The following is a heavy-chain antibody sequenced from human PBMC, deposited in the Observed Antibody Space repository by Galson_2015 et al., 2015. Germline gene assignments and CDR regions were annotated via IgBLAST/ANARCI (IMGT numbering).Heavy chain of an antibody. CDR2: INPNSGGT. CDR3: ALGVVPAAIRGFFYFYYYMDV. J-gene: IGHJ6*03. V-gene: IGHV1-2*06. CDR1: GYTFTDYY. D-gene: IGHD2-2*01. Sequence: SCKASGYTFTDYYMHWVRQAPGQGPEWMGRINPNSGGTDYAQTFQGRVTLTTDTSINTAYMEMSSLRSDDSAVYYCALGVVPAAIRGFFYFYYYMDVWGKGTTVTVSS.